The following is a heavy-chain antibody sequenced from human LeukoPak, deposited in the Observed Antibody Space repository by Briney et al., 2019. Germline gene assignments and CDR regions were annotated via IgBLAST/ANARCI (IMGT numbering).Heavy chain of an antibody. CDR2: IWYDGSNK. V-gene: IGHV3-33*01. CDR1: GFTFSSYG. D-gene: IGHD4-17*01. J-gene: IGHJ4*02. Sequence: GGSLRLSCAASGFTFSSYGMHWVRQAPGKGLEWVAVIWYDGSNKYYADSVKGRFTISRDNFKNTLYLQMNSLRAEDTAVYYCARTDYGDYTTFDYWGQGTLVTVSS. CDR3: ARTDYGDYTTFDY.